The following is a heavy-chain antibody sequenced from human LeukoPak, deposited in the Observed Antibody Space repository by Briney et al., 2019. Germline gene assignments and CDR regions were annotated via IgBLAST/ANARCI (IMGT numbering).Heavy chain of an antibody. V-gene: IGHV3-9*01. CDR2: ISWNSGKI. D-gene: IGHD5-24*01. CDR1: GFTFDDYG. Sequence: PGGSLRLSCAASGFTFDDYGMHWVRQAPGKGLEWVSGISWNSGKIGYADSVKGRFTISRDNAKNSLYLQMDSLRGEDTAFYYCARDIRPYGYNHMDVWGQGTTVTVSS. J-gene: IGHJ6*02. CDR3: ARDIRPYGYNHMDV.